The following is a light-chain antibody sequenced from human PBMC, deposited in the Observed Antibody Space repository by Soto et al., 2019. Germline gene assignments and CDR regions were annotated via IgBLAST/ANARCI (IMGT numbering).Light chain of an antibody. CDR1: QDITNY. Sequence: DIQRTQSPSSLSASVGDRVTITCQASQDITNYLNWYQQKPGKAPRLLVYDGSNLDTGVPSRFSGSGSGTHFSFTLSSLHPEDIATYYCQQFDSLPITFGQGTRLEI. CDR2: DGS. V-gene: IGKV1-33*01. J-gene: IGKJ5*01. CDR3: QQFDSLPIT.